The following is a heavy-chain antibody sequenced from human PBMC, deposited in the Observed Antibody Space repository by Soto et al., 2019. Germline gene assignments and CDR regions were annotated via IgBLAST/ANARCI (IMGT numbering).Heavy chain of an antibody. V-gene: IGHV3-7*01. D-gene: IGHD3-10*01. CDR3: ARGRPPSSGGNFDS. CDR1: GFTFRNYW. Sequence: EVHLAESGGGLVQPGGSLRVSCTASGFTFRNYWMTWVRQAPGKGLEWVANINQNEGEKYYVDSVKGRFTISRDNAYNSHYLEMDNLRVDDSAVYFCARGRPPSSGGNFDSWGQGTLVSVSS. J-gene: IGHJ4*02. CDR2: INQNEGEK.